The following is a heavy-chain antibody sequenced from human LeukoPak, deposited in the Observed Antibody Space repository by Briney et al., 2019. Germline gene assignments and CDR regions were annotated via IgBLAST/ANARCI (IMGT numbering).Heavy chain of an antibody. CDR3: AKDLEIFGVVMEDY. J-gene: IGHJ4*02. Sequence: PGGSLRLSCVVSGFTFNSYAMSWVRQAPGKGLEWVSAISGSGGSTYYADSVKGRFTISRDNSKNTLYLQMNSLRAEDTAAYYCAKDLEIFGVVMEDYWGQGTLVTVSS. V-gene: IGHV3-23*01. CDR2: ISGSGGST. CDR1: GFTFNSYA. D-gene: IGHD3-3*01.